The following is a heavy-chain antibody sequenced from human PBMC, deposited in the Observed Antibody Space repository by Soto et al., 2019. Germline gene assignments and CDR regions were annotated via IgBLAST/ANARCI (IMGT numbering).Heavy chain of an antibody. J-gene: IGHJ6*02. V-gene: IGHV4-4*07. CDR1: GGSISSYY. D-gene: IGHD4-4*01. CDR3: ASENPVTTSRDRNAYYGMDV. CDR2: IYTSGST. Sequence: KTSETLSLTCTDSGGSISSYYWSWIRQPAGKGLEWIGRIYTSGSTNYNPSLKSRVTMSVDTSKNQFSLKLSSVTAADTAVYYCASENPVTTSRDRNAYYGMDVWGQGTTVTVSS.